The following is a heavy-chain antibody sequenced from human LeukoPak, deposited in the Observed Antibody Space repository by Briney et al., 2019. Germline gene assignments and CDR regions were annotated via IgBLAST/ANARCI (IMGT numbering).Heavy chain of an antibody. D-gene: IGHD2-2*01. CDR1: GFTFSSYA. CDR2: ISYDGSNK. CDR3: ASQMGYQLQGDLDY. V-gene: IGHV3-30-3*01. J-gene: IGHJ4*02. Sequence: GGSLRLSCAASGFTFSSYAMHWVRQAPGKGLEWVAVISYDGSNKYYADSVKGRFTISRDNSKNTLYLQMNSLRAEDTAVYYCASQMGYQLQGDLDYWGQGTLVTVSS.